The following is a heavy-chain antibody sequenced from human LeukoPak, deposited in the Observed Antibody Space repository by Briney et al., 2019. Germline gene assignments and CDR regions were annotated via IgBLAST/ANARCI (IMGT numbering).Heavy chain of an antibody. V-gene: IGHV3-21*01. CDR3: ARGFGDGYDLLVYYMDV. CDR1: GFTFSSYC. D-gene: IGHD5-12*01. CDR2: ISSSSSYI. J-gene: IGHJ6*03. Sequence: GGSLRLFCAASGFTFSSYCMNWVRQAPGKGLEWVSSISSSSSYIYYADSVKGRFTISRDNAKNSLYLQMNSLRAEDTAVYYCARGFGDGYDLLVYYMDVWGKGTTVTVSS.